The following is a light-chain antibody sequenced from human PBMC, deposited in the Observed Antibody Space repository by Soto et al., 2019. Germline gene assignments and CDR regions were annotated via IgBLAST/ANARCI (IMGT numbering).Light chain of an antibody. Sequence: EMVLTQSPATLSASPGERATLSCRVSQSVSNNLAWYQQKPGQAPRLLIYGASIRATGIPDRFSGSGSGTDFTLTISRLEPEDFAVYHCQQYGSSPLLTFGGGTTVDIK. CDR1: QSVSNN. V-gene: IGKV3-20*01. CDR2: GAS. CDR3: QQYGSSPLLT. J-gene: IGKJ4*01.